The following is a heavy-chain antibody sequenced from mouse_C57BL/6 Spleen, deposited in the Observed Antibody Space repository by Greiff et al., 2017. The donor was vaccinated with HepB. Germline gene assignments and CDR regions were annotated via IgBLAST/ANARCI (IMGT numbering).Heavy chain of an antibody. CDR3: ARAIYYGNPYAMDY. D-gene: IGHD2-1*01. CDR1: GFTFSDYG. Sequence: EVQGVESGGGLVKPGGSLKLSCAASGFTFSDYGMHWVRQAPEKGLEWVAYISSGSSTIYYADTVKGRFTMSRDNAKNTLFLQMTSLRSEDTAMYYCARAIYYGNPYAMDYWGQGTSVTVSS. V-gene: IGHV5-17*01. J-gene: IGHJ4*01. CDR2: ISSGSSTI.